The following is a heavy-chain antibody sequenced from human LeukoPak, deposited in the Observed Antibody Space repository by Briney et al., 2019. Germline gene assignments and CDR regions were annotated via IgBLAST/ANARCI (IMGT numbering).Heavy chain of an antibody. J-gene: IGHJ4*02. D-gene: IGHD6-19*01. CDR2: ISWNSGSI. Sequence: GGSLRLSCAGSGFIFNNYAMHWVRQPPGKGLEWVSGISWNSGSIDYADSVKGRFTISRDNAKNSLYLQMNSLRVEDTAFYYCAKDNRRHYTSGPNPDALHWGQGALVTVSS. CDR1: GFIFNNYA. CDR3: AKDNRRHYTSGPNPDALH. V-gene: IGHV3-9*01.